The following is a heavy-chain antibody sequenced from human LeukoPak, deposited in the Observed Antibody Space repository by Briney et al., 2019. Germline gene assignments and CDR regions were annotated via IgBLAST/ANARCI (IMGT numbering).Heavy chain of an antibody. CDR1: GYTFTGCY. Sequence: ASVKVSCKASGYTFTGCYMHWVRQAPGQGLEWMGWINPNSGGTNYAQKFQGRVTMTRDTSISTAYMELSRLRSDDTAVYYCAREGVLMVYAPVLDYWGQGTLVTVSS. CDR3: AREGVLMVYAPVLDY. CDR2: INPNSGGT. V-gene: IGHV1-2*02. D-gene: IGHD2-8*01. J-gene: IGHJ4*02.